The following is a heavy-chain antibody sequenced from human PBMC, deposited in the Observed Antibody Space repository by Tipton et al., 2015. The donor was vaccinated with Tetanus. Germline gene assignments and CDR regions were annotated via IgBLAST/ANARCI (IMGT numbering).Heavy chain of an antibody. CDR1: GYSFSGYW. CDR2: IYPDGFEP. Sequence: QLVQSGAEVKKAGESLKISCKGSGYSFSGYWIGWVRQMPGKGLEWMACIYPDGFEPRYSPPFQGHVTISVDKSINTAYLQWDSLKASDTAIYYCARNPDFWSGYYFDLWGQGTLVNVSS. D-gene: IGHD3-3*01. CDR3: ARNPDFWSGYYFDL. V-gene: IGHV5-51*01. J-gene: IGHJ4*02.